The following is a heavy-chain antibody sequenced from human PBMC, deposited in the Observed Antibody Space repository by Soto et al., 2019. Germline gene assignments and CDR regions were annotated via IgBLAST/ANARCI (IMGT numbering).Heavy chain of an antibody. J-gene: IGHJ4*02. D-gene: IGHD6-19*01. CDR2: VYYTGST. CDR1: GGSISVSY. CDR3: ARSVAVPGAHIDY. V-gene: IGHV4-59*01. Sequence: PSETLSLTCSGSGGSISVSYWSWIRQSPGKGLEWLGYVYYTGSTNYSPSLRSRVSISVDTSKNEFSLRLSSVTAAETAVYFCARSVAVPGAHIDYWGQGTRVTVS.